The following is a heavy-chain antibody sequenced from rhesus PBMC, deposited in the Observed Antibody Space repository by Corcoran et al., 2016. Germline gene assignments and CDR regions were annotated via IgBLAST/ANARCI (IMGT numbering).Heavy chain of an antibody. D-gene: IGHD6-25*01. CDR1: GGSISSGYYY. V-gene: IGHV4-122*02. CDR2: ITYSGST. Sequence: QVQLQESGPGLLKPSETLSLTCAVSGGSISSGYYYWSWIRQPPGKGLEWIGYITYSGSTSYNPSLKSRVTISRDTSKNQFSLKLSSVTAADTAVYYCARDSGSSDYWGQGVLVTVSS. CDR3: ARDSGSSDY. J-gene: IGHJ4*01.